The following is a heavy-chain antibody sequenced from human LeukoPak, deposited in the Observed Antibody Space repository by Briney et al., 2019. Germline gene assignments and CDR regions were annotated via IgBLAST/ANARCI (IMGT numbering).Heavy chain of an antibody. CDR3: ARVLLSYYYGSGRVPYYYYYYMDV. V-gene: IGHV5-51*01. CDR2: IYLGDSDT. D-gene: IGHD3-10*01. Sequence: GESLKISCKGSGYSFTNYWIGWVRQMPGKGLEWMGIIYLGDSDTRYGPSFQGQVTISADKSISTAYLQWSSLKASDTAMYYCARVLLSYYYGSGRVPYYYYYYMDVWGKGTTVTVSS. CDR1: GYSFTNYW. J-gene: IGHJ6*03.